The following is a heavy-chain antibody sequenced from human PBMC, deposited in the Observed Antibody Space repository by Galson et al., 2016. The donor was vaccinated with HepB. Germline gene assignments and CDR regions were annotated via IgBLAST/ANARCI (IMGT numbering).Heavy chain of an antibody. CDR3: VRDSGSWSGPRYCYYNMDI. Sequence: SLRLSCAVSGFTFTSYAMHWVRQAPGKGLDYVSLISRDGRTTYYGASVKGRFTVSRDNSENTLYLQMSRLRREDTAVYSCVRDSGSWSGPRYCYYNMDIWGQGTTVTVSS. V-gene: IGHV3-64D*08. CDR2: ISRDGRTT. CDR1: GFTFTSYA. D-gene: IGHD3-3*01. J-gene: IGHJ6*02.